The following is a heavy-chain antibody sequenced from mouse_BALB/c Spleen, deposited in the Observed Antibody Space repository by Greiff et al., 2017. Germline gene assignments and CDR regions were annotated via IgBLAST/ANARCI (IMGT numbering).Heavy chain of an antibody. V-gene: IGHV1-82*01. J-gene: IGHJ2*01. Sequence: QVQLQQSGPELVKPGASVKISCKASGYAFSSSWMNWVKQRPGQGLEWIGRIYPGDGDTNYNGKFKGKATLTADKSSSTAYMQLSSLTSVDSAVYCCAREDDGYYDDWGQGTTLTVSS. CDR1: GYAFSSSW. D-gene: IGHD2-3*01. CDR3: AREDDGYYDD. CDR2: IYPGDGDT.